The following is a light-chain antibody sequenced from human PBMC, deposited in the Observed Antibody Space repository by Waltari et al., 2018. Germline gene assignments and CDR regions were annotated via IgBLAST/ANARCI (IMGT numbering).Light chain of an antibody. J-gene: IGLJ2*01. CDR1: SGSIAGNS. CDR2: GDY. V-gene: IGLV6-57*01. CDR3: QSYDITNRV. Sequence: NFVLTQPHSVSESPGKTVTISCTRSSGSIAGNSVQWYQQPPGSSPTTLILGDYQRAYGVPERCSGSIDTSSNSASITSSGLRPEDEADYYCQSYDITNRVFGGGTKQTV.